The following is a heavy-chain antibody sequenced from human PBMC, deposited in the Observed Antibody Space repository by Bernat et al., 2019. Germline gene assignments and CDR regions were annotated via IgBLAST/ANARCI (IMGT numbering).Heavy chain of an antibody. CDR2: IRSKANSYAT. CDR1: GFTFSGSA. D-gene: IGHD6-13*01. V-gene: IGHV3-73*01. J-gene: IGHJ4*02. Sequence: EVQLVESGGGLVQPGGSLKLSCAASGFTFSGSAMHWVRQASGTGLEWVGRIRSKANSYATAYAASVKGRFTISRDDSKNTAYLQMNSLKTEDAAVYYCTGSVIAAAGTGSFYWGQGTLVTVSS. CDR3: TGSVIAAAGTGSFY.